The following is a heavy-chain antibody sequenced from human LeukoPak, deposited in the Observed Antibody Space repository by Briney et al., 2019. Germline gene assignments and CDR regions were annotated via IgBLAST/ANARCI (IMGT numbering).Heavy chain of an antibody. CDR3: ARGRATYDFWSGYLFDY. Sequence: SETLSLTCAVYGGPFSGYYWNWIRQSPGKGLEWIGEINHSGSTNYNPSLKSQVTISVDTSKNQFSLKLSSVTAADTAVYYCARGRATYDFWSGYLFDYWGQGTLVTVSS. V-gene: IGHV4-34*01. J-gene: IGHJ4*02. CDR1: GGPFSGYY. D-gene: IGHD3-3*01. CDR2: INHSGST.